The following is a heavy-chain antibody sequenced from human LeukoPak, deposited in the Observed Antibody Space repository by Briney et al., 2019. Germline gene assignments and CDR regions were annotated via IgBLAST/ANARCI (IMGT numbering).Heavy chain of an antibody. J-gene: IGHJ5*02. CDR1: RFTFTSYD. D-gene: IGHD3-10*01. CDR3: VRDGEGVAISVNYWFDP. V-gene: IGHV1-8*01. Sequence: ASVKVSCKASRFTFTSYDINWVRQATGQGLEWMGWMNPINGNTGYAQKFQGRVTMTRDTSVSTAYMELRSLRSDDTAVYYCVRDGEGVAISVNYWFDPWGQGTLVTVSS. CDR2: MNPINGNT.